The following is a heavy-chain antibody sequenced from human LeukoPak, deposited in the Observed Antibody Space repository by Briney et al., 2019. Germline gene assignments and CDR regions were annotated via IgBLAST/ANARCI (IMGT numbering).Heavy chain of an antibody. J-gene: IGHJ4*02. CDR3: ARQIAVAGKAGF. V-gene: IGHV4-4*07. CDR2: IYTTGST. D-gene: IGHD6-19*01. Sequence: SETLSLTCTVSGGSISSYYWTWIRQPAGKGLEWIGRIYTTGSTNCNPSLNSRVTMSVDTSKNQFSLKLSSVTAADTAVYYCARQIAVAGKAGFWGQGTLVTVSS. CDR1: GGSISSYY.